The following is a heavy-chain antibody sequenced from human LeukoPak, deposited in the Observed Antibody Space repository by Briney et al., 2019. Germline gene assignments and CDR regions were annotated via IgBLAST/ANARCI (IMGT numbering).Heavy chain of an antibody. Sequence: GGSLRLSCAASAFTFSTYGMHWVRQAPGKGPEWVAFIRYDGSNKYYADSVLGRFTISRDNSKNTLYLQMNSLRAEDTAVYYCAKEIWPTVTIPGWTYFDYWGQGSLVTVSS. CDR3: AKEIWPTVTIPGWTYFDY. V-gene: IGHV3-30*02. CDR2: IRYDGSNK. J-gene: IGHJ4*02. D-gene: IGHD4-17*01. CDR1: AFTFSTYG.